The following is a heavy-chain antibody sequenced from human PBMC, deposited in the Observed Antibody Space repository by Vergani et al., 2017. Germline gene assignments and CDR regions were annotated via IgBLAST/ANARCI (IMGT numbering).Heavy chain of an antibody. J-gene: IGHJ6*03. Sequence: QVQLVQSGAEVKKPGSSVKVSCKASGGTFSSYAISWVRQAPGQGLEWMGGIIPIFGTANYAQKFQGRVTITADKSTSTAYMELSSLRSEDTAVYYCARATRTGGGYDYGSGETYYYYYMNVWGKGTTVTVSS. D-gene: IGHD3-10*01. CDR2: IIPIFGTA. CDR1: GGTFSSYA. V-gene: IGHV1-69*06. CDR3: ARATRTGGGYDYGSGETYYYYYMNV.